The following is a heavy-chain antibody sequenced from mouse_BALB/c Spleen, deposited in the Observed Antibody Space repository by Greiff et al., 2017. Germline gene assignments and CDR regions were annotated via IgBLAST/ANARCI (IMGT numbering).Heavy chain of an antibody. D-gene: IGHD2-14*01. V-gene: IGHV5-6-5*01. Sequence: EVMLVESGGGLVKPGGSLKLSCAASGFTFSSYAMSWVRQTPEKRLEWVASISSGGSTYYPDSVKGRFTISRDNARNILYLQMSSLRSEDTAMYYCARGRGYDVDYAMDYWGQGTSVTVSS. CDR1: GFTFSSYA. CDR2: ISSGGST. CDR3: ARGRGYDVDYAMDY. J-gene: IGHJ4*01.